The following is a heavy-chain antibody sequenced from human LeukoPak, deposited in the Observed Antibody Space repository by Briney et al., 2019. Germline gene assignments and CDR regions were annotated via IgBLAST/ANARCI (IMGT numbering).Heavy chain of an antibody. Sequence: ASVTVSCTASGYTFISYGMSWVRQAPGQGLEWMGWISAYNGNTNYTQKLQGKVTMTTDTSTSTAHMELRSLRSDDTAVYYCASPGTEVPAAMPYYYGMDVWGQGTTVTVSS. CDR2: ISAYNGNT. CDR3: ASPGTEVPAAMPYYYGMDV. J-gene: IGHJ6*02. CDR1: GYTFISYG. V-gene: IGHV1-18*01. D-gene: IGHD2-2*01.